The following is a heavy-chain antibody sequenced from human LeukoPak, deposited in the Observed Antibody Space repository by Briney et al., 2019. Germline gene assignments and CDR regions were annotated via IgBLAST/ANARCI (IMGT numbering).Heavy chain of an antibody. V-gene: IGHV3-11*01. Sequence: NPGGSLRLSCAASGFNFSDYYMSWIRQAPGKGLEWVSYISSSGDNIHYADSVKGRFTISRDNSKNTLYLQMNSLRAEDTAVYYCARLDGYTDPHAFDIWGQGTMVTVSS. J-gene: IGHJ3*02. D-gene: IGHD5-24*01. CDR1: GFNFSDYY. CDR3: ARLDGYTDPHAFDI. CDR2: ISSSGDNI.